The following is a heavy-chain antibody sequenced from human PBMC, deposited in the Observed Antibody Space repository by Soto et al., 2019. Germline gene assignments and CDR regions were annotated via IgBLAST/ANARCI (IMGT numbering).Heavy chain of an antibody. Sequence: QVQLVQSGAEVKRPGASVKVSCKASGYTFTENDINWVRQATGQGREWMGWMNPNSGNTGYAQKFQGRVTMTRDNSITTAYMELSSLRSEETAVYFCVRAPLDYYSADYFDNWGQGTLVTVSS. CDR2: MNPNSGNT. V-gene: IGHV1-8*01. CDR3: VRAPLDYYSADYFDN. D-gene: IGHD2-21*01. J-gene: IGHJ4*02. CDR1: GYTFTEND.